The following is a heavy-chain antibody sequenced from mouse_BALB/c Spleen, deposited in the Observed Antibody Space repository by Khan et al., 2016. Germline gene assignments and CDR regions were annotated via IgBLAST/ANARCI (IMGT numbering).Heavy chain of an antibody. CDR3: ARSVWDYFDY. J-gene: IGHJ2*01. Sequence: QVQLQQSAAELARPGASVKMSCKASGYIFTTYLMYWVKQRPGQGLEWIGHINPSSGYTEYNQKFKDKTTLTADKSSSTAYMQLSSLTSEDAAVYYCARSVWDYFDYWGQGTTLTVSS. V-gene: IGHV1-4*02. CDR2: INPSSGYT. CDR1: GYIFTTYL.